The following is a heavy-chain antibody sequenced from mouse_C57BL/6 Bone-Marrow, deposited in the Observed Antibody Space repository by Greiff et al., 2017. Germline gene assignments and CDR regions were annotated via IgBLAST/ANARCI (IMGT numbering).Heavy chain of an antibody. V-gene: IGHV1-69*01. D-gene: IGHD2-5*01. CDR2: IDPSDSYT. Sequence: QVQLQQPGAELVMPGASVKLSCKASGYTFTSYWMHWVKPRPGQGLEWIGEIDPSDSYTNYNQKFKGKSTLNVDKSSSTAYMQLSSLTSEDSAVYYCARSYYINYVGVYYYAMDYWGRGTSVTVSS. CDR3: ARSYYINYVGVYYYAMDY. J-gene: IGHJ4*01. CDR1: GYTFTSYW.